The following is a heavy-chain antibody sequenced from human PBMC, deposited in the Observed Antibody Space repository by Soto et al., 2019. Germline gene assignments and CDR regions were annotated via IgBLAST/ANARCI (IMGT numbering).Heavy chain of an antibody. J-gene: IGHJ4*02. CDR3: EISITGTSSYYYFDY. CDR2: IFPSDSDT. CDR1: GYRFTSYW. V-gene: IGHV5-51*01. D-gene: IGHD1-20*01. Sequence: PGESLKISCRTSGYRFTSYWIAWVRQMPGKGLEWMGIIFPSDSDTRYSPSFQGQVTISADRSTSTVFLQWSSLKASDTAMYYCEISITGTSSYYYFDYWGQGTLVTVLL.